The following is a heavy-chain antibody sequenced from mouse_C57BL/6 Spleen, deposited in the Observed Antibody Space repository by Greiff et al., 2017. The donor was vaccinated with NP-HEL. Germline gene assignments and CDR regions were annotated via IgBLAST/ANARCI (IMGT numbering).Heavy chain of an antibody. CDR3: ARTQARGAMDY. D-gene: IGHD3-2*02. Sequence: QVQLQQSGPGLVAPSQSLSITCTVSGFSLTSYGVDWVRQSPGKGLEWLGVIWGVGSTNYNSALKSRLSISKDNSKSQVFLKMNSLQTDDTAMYYCARTQARGAMDYWGQGTSVTVSS. J-gene: IGHJ4*01. CDR2: IWGVGST. CDR1: GFSLTSYG. V-gene: IGHV2-6*01.